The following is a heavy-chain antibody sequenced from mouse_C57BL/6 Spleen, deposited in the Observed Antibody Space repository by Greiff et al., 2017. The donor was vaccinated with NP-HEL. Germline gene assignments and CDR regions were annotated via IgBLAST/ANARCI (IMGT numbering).Heavy chain of an antibody. Sequence: EVQLQQSGGGLVKPGGSLKLSCAASGFTFSSYAMSWVRQTPEKRLEWVATISDGGSYTYYPDNVKGRFTISRDNAKNNLYLQMSHLKSEDTAMYYCAREGGYSNYDAMDYWGQGTSVTVSS. CDR3: AREGGYSNYDAMDY. CDR2: ISDGGSYT. J-gene: IGHJ4*01. CDR1: GFTFSSYA. D-gene: IGHD2-5*01. V-gene: IGHV5-4*01.